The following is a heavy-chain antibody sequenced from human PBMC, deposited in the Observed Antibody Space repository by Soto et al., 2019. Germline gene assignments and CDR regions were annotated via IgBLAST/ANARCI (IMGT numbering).Heavy chain of an antibody. Sequence: EASVKVSCKASGYTFTSYGISWVRQAPGQGLEWMGWISAYNGNTNYAQKLQGRVTMTTDTSTSTAYMELRSLRSEDTAVYYCTRGGRESNWNDGNFEYWGQGTQVTVSS. CDR3: TRGGRESNWNDGNFEY. CDR1: GYTFTSYG. J-gene: IGHJ4*02. V-gene: IGHV1-18*01. D-gene: IGHD1-20*01. CDR2: ISAYNGNT.